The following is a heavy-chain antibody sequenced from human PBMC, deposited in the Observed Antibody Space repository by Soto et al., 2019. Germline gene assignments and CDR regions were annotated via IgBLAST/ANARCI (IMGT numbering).Heavy chain of an antibody. V-gene: IGHV3-23*01. J-gene: IGHJ4*02. CDR3: ARLGGYSGYDPFDY. Sequence: GGSLRLSCAASGFAFNIYAMGWVRQAPGKGLEWVSVISGNGYSTYYPESVKGRFAISRDTSTNTLFLHMNDLRGDDTAVYYCARLGGYSGYDPFDYWGQGTLVTVSS. CDR1: GFAFNIYA. D-gene: IGHD5-12*01. CDR2: ISGNGYST.